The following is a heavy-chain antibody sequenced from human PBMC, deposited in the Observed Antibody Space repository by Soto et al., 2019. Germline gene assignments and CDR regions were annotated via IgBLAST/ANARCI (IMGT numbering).Heavy chain of an antibody. D-gene: IGHD7-27*01. V-gene: IGHV4-4*02. Sequence: SETLSLTCAVSGVAIFSSNWLTLFRHPPGKGLEWIGEIYHSGRTKYNPSLKSRVTISVDTSKNQFSLILSSVTAADTAVYYCATCQLGQYYYAMDVWGQGTTVTVSS. CDR2: IYHSGRT. CDR3: ATCQLGQYYYAMDV. J-gene: IGHJ6*02. CDR1: GVAIFSSNW.